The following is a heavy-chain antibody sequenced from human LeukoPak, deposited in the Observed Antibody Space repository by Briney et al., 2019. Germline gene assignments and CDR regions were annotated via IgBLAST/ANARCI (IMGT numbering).Heavy chain of an antibody. Sequence: GDSVKVSCKASGYTFTDYYMHWVRQAPGQGLEWLGWINPNSGNTGYAQKFQGRVTMTRNTSISTAYMELSSLRSEDTAVYYCATATGNQNFDYWGQGTLVTVSS. J-gene: IGHJ4*02. V-gene: IGHV1-8*02. D-gene: IGHD1-14*01. CDR2: INPNSGNT. CDR3: ATATGNQNFDY. CDR1: GYTFTDYY.